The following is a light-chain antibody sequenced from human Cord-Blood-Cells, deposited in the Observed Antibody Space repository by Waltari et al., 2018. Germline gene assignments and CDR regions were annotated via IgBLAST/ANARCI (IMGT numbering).Light chain of an antibody. J-gene: IGLJ1*01. V-gene: IGLV2-14*01. CDR3: SSYTSSSTYV. CDR1: SSDVGGYNY. CDR2: DVS. Sequence: QSALTQPASVPGSPAQSITISCSGTSSDVGGYNYVSWYQQHPGKAPKLMIYDVSKRPSGVSNRFSGSKSGNTASLTISGLQAEDEADYYCSSYTSSSTYVFGTGTKVTVL.